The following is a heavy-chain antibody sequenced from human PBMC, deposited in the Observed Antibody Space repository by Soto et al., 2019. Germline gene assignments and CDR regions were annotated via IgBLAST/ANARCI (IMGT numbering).Heavy chain of an antibody. CDR3: AKDQWANHDYCDHFAL. V-gene: IGHV3-23*01. CDR1: GFTFSNYA. J-gene: IGHJ4*02. CDR2: ISGSGGYT. Sequence: EVQLLDSGGGLVQPGGSLRLSCAASGFTFSNYAMRWVRQAPGKGLERVSVISGSGGYTDYADSVKGRFTISRDNSRNRVYLHMNSLRAEATYKYECAKDQWANHDYCDHFALWGEGTLVTVSS. D-gene: IGHD4-17*01.